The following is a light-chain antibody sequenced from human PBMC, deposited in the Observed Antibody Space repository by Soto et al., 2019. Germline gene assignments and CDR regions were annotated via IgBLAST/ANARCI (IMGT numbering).Light chain of an antibody. J-gene: IGKJ4*01. V-gene: IGKV1-39*01. CDR2: ASS. CDR1: QTINNY. CDR3: QQPYSPPLT. Sequence: DIQMTQSPSSLSASVGDRVTITCRARQTINNYLNWYQQKPGEAPKLLIYASSTLHSGVSSRFSGSGSGTDFTLTISSLQPEDFATYYCQQPYSPPLTFGGGTKVDIK.